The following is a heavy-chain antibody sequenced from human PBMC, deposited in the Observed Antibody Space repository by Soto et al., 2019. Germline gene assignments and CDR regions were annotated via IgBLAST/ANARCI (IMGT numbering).Heavy chain of an antibody. Sequence: VKVSCKVSGYSVTDLAMHWVRLAPGKGLEWVGGYDPADGETTYAQNFQGKATLTEDSSTDTSYMELSSLRSEDTAVYYCATAGDYYDNASFDHCEHGTLVTVSS. V-gene: IGHV1-24*01. J-gene: IGHJ4*01. CDR1: GYSVTDLA. D-gene: IGHD3-22*01. CDR3: ATAGDYYDNASFDH. CDR2: YDPADGET.